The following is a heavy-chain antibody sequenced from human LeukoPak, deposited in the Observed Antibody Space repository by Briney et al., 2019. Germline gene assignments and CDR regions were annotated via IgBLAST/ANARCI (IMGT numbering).Heavy chain of an antibody. CDR1: GYTFTSYD. CDR3: ARYSSGWYDY. Sequence: ASVKVSCKASGYTFTSYDINWVRQAPGQGLEWMGWMNPNSGNTGYAQKSQGRVTMTRNTSISTAYMELSSLRSEDTAVYYCARYSSGWYDYWGQGTLVTVSS. J-gene: IGHJ4*02. CDR2: MNPNSGNT. V-gene: IGHV1-8*01. D-gene: IGHD6-19*01.